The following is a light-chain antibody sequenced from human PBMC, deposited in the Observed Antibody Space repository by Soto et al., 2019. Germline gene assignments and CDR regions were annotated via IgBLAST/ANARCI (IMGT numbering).Light chain of an antibody. CDR2: DAS. CDR3: QQRSTWPFT. CDR1: QSISSY. Sequence: EIVLTQSPATLSLSPGERATLSCRASQSISSYLAWYQQKPDQAPRLLIYDASNRATGIPARFSGSGSGTAFTLTISSLEPEEFAVYYCQQRSTWPFTFGPGTKVDIK. J-gene: IGKJ3*01. V-gene: IGKV3-11*01.